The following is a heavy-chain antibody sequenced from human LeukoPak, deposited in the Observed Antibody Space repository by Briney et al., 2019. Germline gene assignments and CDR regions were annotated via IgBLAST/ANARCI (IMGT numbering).Heavy chain of an antibody. CDR2: ISPTGSTT. D-gene: IGHD3-10*01. CDR1: GFSFSGHW. J-gene: IGHJ4*02. CDR3: AKGTDGFGELLNTYDY. Sequence: GGSLRLSCTASGFSFSGHWMHWARQLPGKGLVWVSRISPTGSTTSYADSVKGRFTISRDNSKNTLYLQMNSLRAEDTAVYYCAKGTDGFGELLNTYDYWGQGTLVTVSS. V-gene: IGHV3-74*01.